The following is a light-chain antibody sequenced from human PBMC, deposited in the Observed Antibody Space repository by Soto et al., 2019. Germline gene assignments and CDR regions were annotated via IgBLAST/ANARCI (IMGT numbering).Light chain of an antibody. CDR1: QDSRNH. Sequence: DIKMPPSPSSLSASVGDRVTITCRARQDSRNHLGWYQKKSGKAPKRLIYDASNLKSGVPSRFSGSGSGTEFTLTISSPQPEDFATYYCLQYNSFPRTFGQGTKVEVK. CDR2: DAS. J-gene: IGKJ1*01. V-gene: IGKV1-17*01. CDR3: LQYNSFPRT.